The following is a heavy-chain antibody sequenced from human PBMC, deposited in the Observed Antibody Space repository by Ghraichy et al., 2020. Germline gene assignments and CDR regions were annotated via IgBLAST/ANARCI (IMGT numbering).Heavy chain of an antibody. D-gene: IGHD6-19*01. Sequence: SVKVSCKASGGTFSSYAISWVRQAPGQGLEWMGGIIPIFGTANYAQKFQGRVTITADESTSTAYMELSSLRSEDTAVYYCARTYSSGWYGGPGYDYWGQGTLVIVSS. CDR1: GGTFSSYA. J-gene: IGHJ4*02. V-gene: IGHV1-69*13. CDR2: IIPIFGTA. CDR3: ARTYSSGWYGGPGYDY.